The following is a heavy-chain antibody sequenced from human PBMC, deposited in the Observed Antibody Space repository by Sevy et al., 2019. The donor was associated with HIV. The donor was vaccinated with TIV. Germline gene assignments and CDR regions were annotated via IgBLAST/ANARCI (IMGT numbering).Heavy chain of an antibody. CDR2: IKQGGSEK. CDR1: GFTFSSYW. J-gene: IGHJ2*01. CDR3: ARALLAAAGRVGWYFDL. D-gene: IGHD6-13*01. Sequence: GGSLRLSCAASGFTFSSYWMSWVRQAPGKGLEWVANIKQGGSEKYYVDSVKGRFTISRDNAKNSLYLQMNSLRAEDKAGYDCARALLAAAGRVGWYFDLWGRGTLVTVSS. V-gene: IGHV3-7*04.